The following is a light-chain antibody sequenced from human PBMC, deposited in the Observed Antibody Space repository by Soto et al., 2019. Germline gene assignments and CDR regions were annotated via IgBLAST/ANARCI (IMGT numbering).Light chain of an antibody. CDR3: HQYSSSPET. CDR1: QSVSSRS. CDR2: GAS. V-gene: IGKV3-20*01. Sequence: EIVLTQSPGTLSLSPGERATLSCRASQSVSSRSLAWYQQKPGQAPRLLLYGASSRATGVPDRFSGSGSGTDFTLTISRLEPEDFAVYYCHQYSSSPETFGQGTKVDIK. J-gene: IGKJ1*01.